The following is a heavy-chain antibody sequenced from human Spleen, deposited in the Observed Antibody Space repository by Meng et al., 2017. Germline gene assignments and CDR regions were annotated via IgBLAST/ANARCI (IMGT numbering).Heavy chain of an antibody. V-gene: IGHV4-34*04. J-gene: IGHJ4*02. Sequence: VHAPQGGAGMLKPSETLHLTFVGSGGTLSDYYWSCIRQPPGKGLEWIGEINHSGSTNNNPYLESRATISVDTSKNQFTLKLSSVTAADTAVYYCARGTGDHYFDYWGKGTLVTVSS. CDR2: INHSGST. D-gene: IGHD7-27*01. CDR1: GGTLSDYY. CDR3: ARGTGDHYFDY.